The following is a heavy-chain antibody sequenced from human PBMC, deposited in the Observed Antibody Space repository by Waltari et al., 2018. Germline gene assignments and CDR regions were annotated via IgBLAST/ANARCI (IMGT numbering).Heavy chain of an antibody. Sequence: EVQLVESGGDLVQPGGSLRLSCAASGFTFSRSWMTWVRQAPGKGLEWVGNRQQNGSEKRYADSVRGRFTISRDNAMNSLYLQMNSLRVEDTAVYYCARDLVATPPWGQGTLVTVSS. V-gene: IGHV3-7*01. CDR3: ARDLVATPP. CDR2: RQQNGSEK. J-gene: IGHJ5*02. D-gene: IGHD2-21*02. CDR1: GFTFSRSW.